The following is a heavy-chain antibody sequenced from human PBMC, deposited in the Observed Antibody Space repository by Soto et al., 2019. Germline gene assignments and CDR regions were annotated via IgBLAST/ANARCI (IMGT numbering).Heavy chain of an antibody. Sequence: QVQLVESGGGVVQPGRSLRLSCAASGFTFSSYAMHWVRQAPGKGLEWVAVISYDGSNKYYADSVKGRFTISRDNSKNTLYLQMNSLRAEDTAVYYCAREGEDCSGGSCYNLYYYYYGMDVWGQGTTITVSS. CDR1: GFTFSSYA. D-gene: IGHD2-15*01. V-gene: IGHV3-30-3*01. J-gene: IGHJ6*02. CDR2: ISYDGSNK. CDR3: AREGEDCSGGSCYNLYYYYYGMDV.